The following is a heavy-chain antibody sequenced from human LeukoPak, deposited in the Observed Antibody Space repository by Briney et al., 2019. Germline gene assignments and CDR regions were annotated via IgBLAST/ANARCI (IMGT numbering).Heavy chain of an antibody. Sequence: GGSLRLSCAASGFTFSNYAMSWVRQAPGKGLEWVSAISGSGGTTYYADSVKGRFTVSRDNSKKTLYLQMNSLSAEDTALYYCAKHGIVGAKAFDYWAREPWSPSPQ. CDR2: ISGSGGTT. V-gene: IGHV3-23*01. CDR1: GFTFSNYA. D-gene: IGHD1-26*01. J-gene: IGHJ4*02. CDR3: AKHGIVGAKAFDY.